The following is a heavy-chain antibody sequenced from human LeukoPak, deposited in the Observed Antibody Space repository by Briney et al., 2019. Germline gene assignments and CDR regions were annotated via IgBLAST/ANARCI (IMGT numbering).Heavy chain of an antibody. CDR1: GFTFGTNS. CDR2: FSSGSSAI. D-gene: IGHD1-1*01. J-gene: IGHJ6*02. V-gene: IGHV3-48*01. CDR3: ARNWNDVESLSYYYYGMDV. Sequence: QPGGSLSLSCAASGFTFGTNSLNWVRRAPGKGLEWVSYFSSGSSAIYYADSEKGRFTICRDNSKNTLYLQTNSLRTEDTAVYYCARNWNDVESLSYYYYGMDVWGQGTTVTVSS.